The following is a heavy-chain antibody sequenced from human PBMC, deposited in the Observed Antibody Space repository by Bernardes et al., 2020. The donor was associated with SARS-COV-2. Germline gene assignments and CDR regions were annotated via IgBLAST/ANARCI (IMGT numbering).Heavy chain of an antibody. Sequence: GYLTLSGAVSGFTFSRYWMSWVRTAPGKGLEWVANIKQDGSEKYYVDSVKGRFTISRDNAKNSLYLQMNSLRAEDTAVYYCARFLRGGSSSSGLYYYYGMDVWGQGTTVTVSS. V-gene: IGHV3-7*03. CDR3: ARFLRGGSSSSGLYYYYGMDV. CDR1: GFTFSRYW. D-gene: IGHD6-6*01. J-gene: IGHJ6*02. CDR2: IKQDGSEK.